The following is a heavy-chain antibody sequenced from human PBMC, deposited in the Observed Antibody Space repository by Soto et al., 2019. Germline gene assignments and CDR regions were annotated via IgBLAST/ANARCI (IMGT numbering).Heavy chain of an antibody. D-gene: IGHD3-10*01. CDR1: GFTFSDYY. Sequence: PXGSLRLSCEASGFTFSDYYMSWIRQVPGKGLEWVSYISIGGTPIYYADSVKGRFTISRDNAQNSLYLHITSLTAEDTALYYCVRGPEELVYYNSIDVWGQGTTVTVSS. CDR3: VRGPEELVYYNSIDV. CDR2: ISIGGTPI. V-gene: IGHV3-11*01. J-gene: IGHJ6*02.